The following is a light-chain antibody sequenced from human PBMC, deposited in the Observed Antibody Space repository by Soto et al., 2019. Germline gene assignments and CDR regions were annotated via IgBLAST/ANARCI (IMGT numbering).Light chain of an antibody. J-gene: IGKJ2*01. CDR1: KSVKSD. CDR2: GAS. Sequence: IVLTQSPATLSVSPGETATLSCRASKSVKSDLAWYQQGPGQAPRLHIYGASTRATGVPPRFSCSGSGTEFTLTLTSMQSQPCELYHCQQYVDWPSRYSFGQGTKLEIE. V-gene: IGKV3-15*01. CDR3: QQYVDWPSRYS.